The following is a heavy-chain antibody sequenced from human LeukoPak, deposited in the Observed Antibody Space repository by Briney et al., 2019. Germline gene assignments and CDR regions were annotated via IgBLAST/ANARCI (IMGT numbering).Heavy chain of an antibody. CDR2: INHSGST. J-gene: IGHJ5*02. D-gene: IGHD2-15*01. CDR1: GGSISSGGYY. Sequence: SETLSLTCTVSGGSISSGGYYRSWIRQPPGKGLEWIGEINHSGSTNYNPSLKSRVTISVDTSKNQFSLKLSSVTAADTAVYYCARGRIVVVVAATWFDPWGQGTLVTVSS. CDR3: ARGRIVVVVAATWFDP. V-gene: IGHV4-39*07.